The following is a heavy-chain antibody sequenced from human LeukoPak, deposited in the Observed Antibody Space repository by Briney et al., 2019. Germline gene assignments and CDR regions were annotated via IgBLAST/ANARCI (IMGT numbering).Heavy chain of an antibody. CDR1: GFTFSSYA. V-gene: IGHV3-30*04. Sequence: PGGSLRLSCAASGFTFSSYAMHRVRQAPGKGLEWVAVISYDGSNKYYADSVKGRFTISRDNSKNTLYLQMNSLRAEDTAVYYCARDRYPYPGIAAAGTCMDVWGKGTTVTVSS. J-gene: IGHJ6*04. CDR2: ISYDGSNK. CDR3: ARDRYPYPGIAAAGTCMDV. D-gene: IGHD6-13*01.